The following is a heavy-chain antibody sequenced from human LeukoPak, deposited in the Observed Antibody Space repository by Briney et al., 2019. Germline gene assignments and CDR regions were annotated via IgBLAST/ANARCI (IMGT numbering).Heavy chain of an antibody. D-gene: IGHD3-22*01. J-gene: IGHJ3*02. CDR2: ISYDGSKK. CDR3: ARDRDPGYNDSSGYRRVNAFDI. V-gene: IGHV3-30*04. Sequence: GRSMRLSCAASGFTFSSYAMHWVRQAPGKGLEWVAVISYDGSKKYYADSVKGRFTNSRDNSKNTLYLQMNSLRTEDTAIYYCARDRDPGYNDSSGYRRVNAFDIWGQGTMVTVSS. CDR1: GFTFSSYA.